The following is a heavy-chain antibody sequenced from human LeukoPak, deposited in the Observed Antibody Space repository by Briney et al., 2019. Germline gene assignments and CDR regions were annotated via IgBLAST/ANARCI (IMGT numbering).Heavy chain of an antibody. D-gene: IGHD4-17*01. CDR2: ITSSGSHM. CDR3: ATFMTTVTIPDH. J-gene: IGHJ4*02. V-gene: IGHV3-21*01. Sequence: PGGSLRLSCAASGFTFRSYSMNWVRQAPGKRLEWLSSITSSGSHMYYADSVKGRFTISRDNAKSSLYLQMNSLSAEDTAVYCCATFMTTVTIPDHWGQGILVTVSS. CDR1: GFTFRSYS.